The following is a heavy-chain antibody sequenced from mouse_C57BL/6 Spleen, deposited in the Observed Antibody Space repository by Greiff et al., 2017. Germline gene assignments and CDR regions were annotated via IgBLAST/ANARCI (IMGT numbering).Heavy chain of an antibody. V-gene: IGHV1-42*01. D-gene: IGHD2-3*01. CDR3: ARSWGWSYFDY. J-gene: IGHJ2*01. CDR2: INPSTGGT. CDR1: GYSFTGYY. Sequence: VQLQQSGPELVKPGASVKISCKVSGYSFTGYYMNWVKQSPEKSLEWIGEINPSTGGTTYNQKFKAKATLTVDKSSSTADMQLKSQTAEDSAFYYCARSWGWSYFDYWGQGTTLTVSS.